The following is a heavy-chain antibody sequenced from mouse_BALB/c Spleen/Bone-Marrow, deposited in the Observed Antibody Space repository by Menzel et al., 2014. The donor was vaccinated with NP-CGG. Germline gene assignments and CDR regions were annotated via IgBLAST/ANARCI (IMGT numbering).Heavy chain of an antibody. CDR2: IWAGGST. CDR1: GFSLTSYG. J-gene: IGHJ4*01. V-gene: IGHV2-9*02. Sequence: VKVVESGPGLVAPSQSLSITCTVSGFSLTSYGVHWVRQPPGKVLEWLGVIWAGGSTNYNSALMSTLSISKDNSKSQVFLKMNSLQTDDTAMYYCARGSYYEGAMDYWGQGTTVTVSS. D-gene: IGHD1-1*01. CDR3: ARGSYYEGAMDY.